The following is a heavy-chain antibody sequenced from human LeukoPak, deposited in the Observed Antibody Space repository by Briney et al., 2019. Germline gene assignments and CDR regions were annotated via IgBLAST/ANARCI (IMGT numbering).Heavy chain of an antibody. CDR2: IYTSGST. CDR3: AKIPIVVVVPAERIFFAY. Sequence: SETLSLTCTVSGGSISSYYWSWIRQPAGKGLEWIGRIYTSGSTNYNPSLKSRVTMSVDTSKNQFSLKLSSVTAADTAVYYCAKIPIVVVVPAERIFFAYWGQGTLVTVSS. V-gene: IGHV4-4*07. J-gene: IGHJ4*02. CDR1: GGSISSYY. D-gene: IGHD2-15*01.